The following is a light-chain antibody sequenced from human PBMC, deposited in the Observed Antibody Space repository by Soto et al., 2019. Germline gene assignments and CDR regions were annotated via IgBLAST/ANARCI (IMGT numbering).Light chain of an antibody. CDR2: GVS. CDR1: QYVSNH. CDR3: QQYYNWPPLT. Sequence: ETVMTQSPAALAVSPGESVSLSCRASQYVSNHLAWFQKKPGQAPRLLIYGVSTRDAGIPARFSGSGTGTHFTLTTSSLQSEDSAIYYCQQYYNWPPLTFGGGAKVDIK. V-gene: IGKV3-15*01. J-gene: IGKJ4*01.